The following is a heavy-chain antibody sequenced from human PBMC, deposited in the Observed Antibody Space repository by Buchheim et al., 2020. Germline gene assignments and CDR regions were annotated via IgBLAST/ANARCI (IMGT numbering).Heavy chain of an antibody. J-gene: IGHJ4*02. V-gene: IGHV3-33*01. CDR3: TRDPPYSGWSFDY. Sequence: QVQLVESGGGAVQPGRSLRLSCAASGFTFSTHAMHWVRQAPGKGLEWVTMIWHDGSNTHYAESVRGRFTISRDNSRDTVHLQMNSLRVEDTAVYYCTRDPPYSGWSFDYWGQGTL. D-gene: IGHD6-19*01. CDR2: IWHDGSNT. CDR1: GFTFSTHA.